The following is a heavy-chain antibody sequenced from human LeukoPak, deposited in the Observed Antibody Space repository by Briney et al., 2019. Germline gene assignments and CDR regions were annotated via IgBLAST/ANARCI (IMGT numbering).Heavy chain of an antibody. CDR3: ARVGRYFDWLLPFDY. D-gene: IGHD3-9*01. CDR1: GGSISSSSHY. V-gene: IGHV4-39*01. J-gene: IGHJ4*02. CDR2: IYHSGST. Sequence: SETLSLTCTVSGGSISSSSHYWGWIRQPPGRGLEWIGSIYHSGSTYYKPTLKSRATISVDTSKNQFSLKLSSVTAADTAVYYCARVGRYFDWLLPFDYWGQGTLVTVSS.